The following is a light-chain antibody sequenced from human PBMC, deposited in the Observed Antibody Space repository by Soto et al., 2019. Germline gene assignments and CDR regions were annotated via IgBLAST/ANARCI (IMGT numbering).Light chain of an antibody. CDR2: AAS. J-gene: IGKJ1*01. CDR3: QQANSFPWT. V-gene: IGKV1D-12*01. CDR1: QDISGW. Sequence: DIQMTQSPGSVSASVGDRVTSTCRASQDISGWLAWFQQKPGKAPNLLIYAASILQSGVPSRFSGSGSGTDFTLTITYLQPEDFATYYCQQANSFPWTFGQGTKVDIK.